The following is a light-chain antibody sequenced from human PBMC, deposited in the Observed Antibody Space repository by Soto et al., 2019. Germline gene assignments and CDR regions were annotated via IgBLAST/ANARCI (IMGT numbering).Light chain of an antibody. CDR1: SSNIGAGYD. J-gene: IGLJ2*01. CDR2: GNN. V-gene: IGLV1-40*01. Sequence: QSVLTQPPSVSGAPGQRVTISCTGSSSNIGAGYDVHWYQQLPGTTPKLLIYGNNNRPSGVPDRFSGSKSGTSASQAITGLQADDEADYYCQSYDSSLSAVLFGGGTQLTVL. CDR3: QSYDSSLSAVL.